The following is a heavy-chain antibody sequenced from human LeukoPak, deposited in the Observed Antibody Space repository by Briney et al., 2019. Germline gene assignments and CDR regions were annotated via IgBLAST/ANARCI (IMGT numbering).Heavy chain of an antibody. J-gene: IGHJ3*02. CDR2: ISYDGSNK. CDR1: GFTFSSYG. Sequence: GRSLRLSCAASGFTFSSYGMHWVRQAPGKGLEWVAVISYDGSNKYYADSVKGRFTISRDNSKNTLYLQMNSLRAEDTAVYYCAKDRSGYGDTFDIWGQGTMVTVSS. D-gene: IGHD3-10*01. V-gene: IGHV3-30*18. CDR3: AKDRSGYGDTFDI.